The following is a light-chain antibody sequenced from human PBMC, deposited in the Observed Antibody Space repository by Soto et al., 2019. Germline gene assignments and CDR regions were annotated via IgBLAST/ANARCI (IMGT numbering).Light chain of an antibody. V-gene: IGLV2-14*03. CDR1: SSDVGIYNS. CDR2: DVT. J-gene: IGLJ3*02. CDR3: SSYTSSSSWV. Sequence: QAVLTQPASVFGAPGQSITFSCTGTSSDVGIYNSVSWYQQHPGKAPKLIIYDVTNRPSGVSNRFSGSKSGNTASLTISGLQAEDEADYYCSSYTSSSSWVFGGGTKLTVL.